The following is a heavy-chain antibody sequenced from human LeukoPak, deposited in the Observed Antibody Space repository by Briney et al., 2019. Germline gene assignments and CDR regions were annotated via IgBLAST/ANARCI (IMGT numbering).Heavy chain of an antibody. D-gene: IGHD3-22*01. J-gene: IGHJ3*01. V-gene: IGHV3-69-1*01. CDR1: GNYW. CDR2: MTSSRYI. CDR3: TRDQFFDYDNDDAFDA. Sequence: GGSLRLSCAASGNYWMHWVRQVPGKGLEWVSSMTSSRYIYYADSVKGRFTISRDDANNLVFLQMHSLRAEDTAIYYCTRDQFFDYDNDDAFDAWGQGTKVIVSS.